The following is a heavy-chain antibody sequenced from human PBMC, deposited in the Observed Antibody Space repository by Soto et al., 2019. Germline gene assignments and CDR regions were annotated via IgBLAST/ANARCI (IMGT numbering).Heavy chain of an antibody. Sequence: GSLRLSCAASGFSLSNCAISWVRQAPGKGLEWVSAISGSGGSTYYADSVKGRFTISRDNSKNTLFLQMNSLRAEDTAVYYCAKKYDYVWGSSEYWGQGTLVTVSS. V-gene: IGHV3-23*01. D-gene: IGHD3-16*01. CDR3: AKKYDYVWGSSEY. J-gene: IGHJ4*02. CDR1: GFSLSNCA. CDR2: ISGSGGST.